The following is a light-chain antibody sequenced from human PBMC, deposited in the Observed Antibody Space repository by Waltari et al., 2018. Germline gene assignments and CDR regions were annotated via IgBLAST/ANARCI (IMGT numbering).Light chain of an antibody. V-gene: IGLV2-23*02. CDR3: CSYIGDSAWV. CDR2: EVN. Sequence: QSALTQPASVSGSPGQPLTLSCTGTSSDIGYYNLFSWYQQDPGKAPKVIINEVNKRPSGVSNRFSGSKSGNTASLTISGLQAEDEADYYCCSYIGDSAWVFGGGTKVTVL. CDR1: SSDIGYYNL. J-gene: IGLJ3*02.